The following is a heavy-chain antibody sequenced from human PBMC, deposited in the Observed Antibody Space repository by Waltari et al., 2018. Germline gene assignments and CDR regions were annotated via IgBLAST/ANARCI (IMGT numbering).Heavy chain of an antibody. V-gene: IGHV4-4*02. CDR3: ARDRGRGLYLDS. J-gene: IGHJ4*02. D-gene: IGHD2-15*01. CDR1: GDSMSSTDW. Sequence: QVQLQESGPGLVKPSGTLSLTCAVSGDSMSSTDWWNWVRQPPGTGLEWIGQIHRSGRTHYNPSLESRVTTSIDTSNNEFSLKVTSATAADTAVYYCARDRGRGLYLDSWGQGTLVTVSP. CDR2: IHRSGRT.